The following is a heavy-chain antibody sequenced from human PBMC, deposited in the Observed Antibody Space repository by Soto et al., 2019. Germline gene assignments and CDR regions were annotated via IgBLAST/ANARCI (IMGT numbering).Heavy chain of an antibody. CDR2: INHSGST. Sequence: QVQLQQWGAGLLKPSETLSLTCAVYGGSFSGYYWTWIRQPPGTGLEWIGEINHSGSTNYNPSLKGRGTISVETSKNQFSLKLTSVTAADTAVYYCARDKITGLFDYWGQGTLVTVSS. D-gene: IGHD2-8*02. V-gene: IGHV4-34*01. CDR3: ARDKITGLFDY. CDR1: GGSFSGYY. J-gene: IGHJ4*02.